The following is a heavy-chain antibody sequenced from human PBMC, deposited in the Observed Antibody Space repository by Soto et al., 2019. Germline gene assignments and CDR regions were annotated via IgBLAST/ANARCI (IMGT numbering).Heavy chain of an antibody. CDR1: GFSFSTYN. J-gene: IGHJ5*01. V-gene: IGHV3-48*02. CDR3: ARDRFYDGTCYSASDS. Sequence: LRLSCAASGFSFSTYNMDWVRQAPGKGPEWIAYISTTSFTIYYADSVKGRFTISRDNDRNSLYLEMNSLRDEDTAVYYCARDRFYDGTCYSASDSWGQGTLVTVSS. CDR2: ISTTSFTI. D-gene: IGHD2-15*01.